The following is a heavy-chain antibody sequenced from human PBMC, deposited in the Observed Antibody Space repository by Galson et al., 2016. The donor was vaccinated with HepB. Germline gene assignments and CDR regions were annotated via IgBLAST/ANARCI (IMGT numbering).Heavy chain of an antibody. CDR3: LTLVIADGDDVSDV. CDR2: FDPEDDET. Sequence: SVKVSCKVSGSTLSDLAMHWVRQAPGKGLEWMGGFDPEDDETIYAQSFQGRVTMTEDTSAETAHMELTRLTSGDTAVYYCLTLVIADGDDVSDVWGQGTMVIVSS. CDR1: GSTLSDLA. D-gene: IGHD2-21*01. J-gene: IGHJ3*01. V-gene: IGHV1-24*01.